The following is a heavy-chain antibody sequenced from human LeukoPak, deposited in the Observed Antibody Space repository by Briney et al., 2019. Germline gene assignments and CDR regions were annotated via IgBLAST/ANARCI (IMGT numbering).Heavy chain of an antibody. V-gene: IGHV3-49*04. Sequence: GGSLRLSCAASGFTFSSYAMSWVRQAPGKGLEWVGFIRSKAYGGTTEYAASVKGRFTISRDDSKSIAYLQMNSLKTEDTAVYYCTRDLSYLVADWFDPWGQGTLVTVSS. CDR1: GFTFSSYA. CDR2: IRSKAYGGTT. J-gene: IGHJ5*02. CDR3: TRDLSYLVADWFDP. D-gene: IGHD2-8*02.